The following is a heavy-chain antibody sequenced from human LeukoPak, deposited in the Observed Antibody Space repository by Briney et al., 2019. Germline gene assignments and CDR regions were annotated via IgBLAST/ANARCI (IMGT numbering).Heavy chain of an antibody. J-gene: IGHJ5*02. D-gene: IGHD6-13*01. CDR2: INHSGSA. Sequence: SETLSLTCAVYGGSFSGYYWSWIRQPPGKGLEWIGEINHSGSANYNPSLKSRVTISVDTSKNQFSLKLSSVTAADTAVYYCARGLGSHSSSWYRAWGQGTLVTVSS. CDR3: ARGLGSHSSSWYRA. CDR1: GGSFSGYY. V-gene: IGHV4-34*01.